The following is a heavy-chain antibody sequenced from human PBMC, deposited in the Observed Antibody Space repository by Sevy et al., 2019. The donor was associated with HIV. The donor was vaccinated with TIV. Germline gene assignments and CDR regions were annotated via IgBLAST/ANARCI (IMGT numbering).Heavy chain of an antibody. CDR2: IKTETDGGTI. J-gene: IGHJ4*02. CDR3: TIRHDSRAIFDY. Sequence: GGCLRLSCTASGFIFSNVWMSWVRQAPGKGLEWVGRIKTETDGGTIDYAAPVKDRFTISRDDSKNTLYLEMNTLKTEDTAVYFCTIRHDSRAIFDYWGQGTLVTVSS. CDR1: GFIFSNVW. D-gene: IGHD2-21*02. V-gene: IGHV3-15*01.